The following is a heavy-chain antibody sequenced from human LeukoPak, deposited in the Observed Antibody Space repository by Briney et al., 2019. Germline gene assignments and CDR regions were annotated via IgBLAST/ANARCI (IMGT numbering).Heavy chain of an antibody. V-gene: IGHV1-18*01. Sequence: ASVKVSCKTSGYTFTNYGISWVRQAPGQGPECMGWISGYNGNTNYVQKFQGRVTMTTDTSTSTAYMELRSLRSDDTAVYYCARDTLRKWELTTFDYWGQGTLVTVSS. CDR1: GYTFTNYG. D-gene: IGHD1-26*01. CDR3: ARDTLRKWELTTFDY. CDR2: ISGYNGNT. J-gene: IGHJ4*02.